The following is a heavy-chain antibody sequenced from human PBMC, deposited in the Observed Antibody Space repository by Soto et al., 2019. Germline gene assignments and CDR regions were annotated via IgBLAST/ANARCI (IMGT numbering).Heavy chain of an antibody. V-gene: IGHV3-15*01. D-gene: IGHD3-3*01. J-gene: IGHJ3*02. CDR2: IKSKTDGGTT. Sequence: EVQLVESGGGLVKPGGSLRLSCAASGFTFSNAWMSWVRQAPGKGLEWVGRIKSKTDGGTTDYAAPVKGRFTISRDDSKNTLYLQMNSLKTEDTAVYYCTTDRISWLLYTDAFDIWGQGTMVTVSS. CDR1: GFTFSNAW. CDR3: TTDRISWLLYTDAFDI.